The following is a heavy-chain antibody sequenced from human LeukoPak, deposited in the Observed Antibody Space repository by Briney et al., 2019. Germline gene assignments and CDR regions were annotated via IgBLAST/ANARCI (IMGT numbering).Heavy chain of an antibody. V-gene: IGHV4-59*01. Sequence: SETLSLTCTVSGVSITNYYWNWMRQSPEKGLEWIGYSHYSGATNYNPSLKGRVTISVDTSKNQFSLNLNSVSAADTAVYYCAREGNPGGNNYGHCPDYWGQGTLVTVSS. D-gene: IGHD5-18*01. CDR3: AREGNPGGNNYGHCPDY. J-gene: IGHJ4*02. CDR1: GVSITNYY. CDR2: SHYSGAT.